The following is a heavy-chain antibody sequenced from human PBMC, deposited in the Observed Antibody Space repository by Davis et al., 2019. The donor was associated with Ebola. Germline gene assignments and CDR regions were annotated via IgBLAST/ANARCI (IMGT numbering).Heavy chain of an antibody. D-gene: IGHD4-17*01. Sequence: SETLSLTCTVSGGSISSYYWSWIRQPPGKGLEWIGYIYYSGSTNYNPSLKSRVTISVDTSKNQFSLKLSSVTAADTAVYYCARVAPDYGDYLVDYWGQGTLVTVSS. J-gene: IGHJ4*02. V-gene: IGHV4-59*01. CDR3: ARVAPDYGDYLVDY. CDR2: IYYSGST. CDR1: GGSISSYY.